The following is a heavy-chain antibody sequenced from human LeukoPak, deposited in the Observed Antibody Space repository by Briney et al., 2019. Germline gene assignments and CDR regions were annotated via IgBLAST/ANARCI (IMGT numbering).Heavy chain of an antibody. V-gene: IGHV3-23*01. CDR1: GFTFSSYV. CDR2: ISASVVST. CDR3: AKDSSSSNNYYGMDV. J-gene: IGHJ6*02. D-gene: IGHD6-6*01. Sequence: GGSLKLSCAASGFTFSSYVKNWVRQASGKGLEWVSTISASVVSTYYADSVKGRFTVSRDNSKNTLYLQMNSLRAEDTAVYYCAKDSSSSNNYYGMDVWGQGTTVTVSS.